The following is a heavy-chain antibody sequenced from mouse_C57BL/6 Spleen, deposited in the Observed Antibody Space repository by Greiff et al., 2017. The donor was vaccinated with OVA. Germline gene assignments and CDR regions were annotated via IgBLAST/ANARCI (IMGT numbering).Heavy chain of an antibody. J-gene: IGHJ4*01. D-gene: IGHD1-1*01. CDR1: GFSLTSYA. V-gene: IGHV2-9-1*01. CDR3: DRGRRGRVVDTEEYAMDY. Sequence: VMLVESGPGLVAPSQSLSITCTVSGFSLTSYAISWVRQPPGKGLEWLGVIWTGGGTNYNSALKSRLSISKDNSKSQVFLKMNSLQTDDTARYYCDRGRRGRVVDTEEYAMDYWCKGTSVTVS. CDR2: IWTGGGT.